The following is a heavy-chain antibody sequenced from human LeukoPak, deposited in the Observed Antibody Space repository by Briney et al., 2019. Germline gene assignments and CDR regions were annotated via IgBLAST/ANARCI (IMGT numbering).Heavy chain of an antibody. J-gene: IGHJ4*02. Sequence: SETLSLTCTVSGGSISSYYWSWIRQPPGKGLEWIGYIYTSGSANYNPSLKSRVTISVDTSKNQFSLKLSSVTAADTAVYYCARNHNEWHPFDYWGQGTLDTVSS. CDR3: ARNHNEWHPFDY. D-gene: IGHD1-14*01. CDR1: GGSISSYY. V-gene: IGHV4-4*09. CDR2: IYTSGSA.